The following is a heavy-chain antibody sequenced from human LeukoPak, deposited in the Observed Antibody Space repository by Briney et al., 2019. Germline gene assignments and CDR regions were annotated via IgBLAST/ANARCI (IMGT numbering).Heavy chain of an antibody. Sequence: PGGSLRLSCAASGFTFNAYHMNWVRQAPGKGLEWISYISGDSNTIYYADSVRGRFTISRDNSKNTLYLQMNSLGAEDTAVYYCARDILRFLEWLPLPYYGMDVWGQGTTVTVSS. D-gene: IGHD3-3*01. CDR3: ARDILRFLEWLPLPYYGMDV. V-gene: IGHV3-48*01. CDR1: GFTFNAYH. J-gene: IGHJ6*02. CDR2: ISGDSNTI.